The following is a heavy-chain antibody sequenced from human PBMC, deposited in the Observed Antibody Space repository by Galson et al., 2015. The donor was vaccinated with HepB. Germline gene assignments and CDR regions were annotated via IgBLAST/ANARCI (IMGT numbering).Heavy chain of an antibody. CDR1: GFTFSSYA. D-gene: IGHD3-3*01. J-gene: IGHJ4*02. CDR3: AKTEGDYYDFWSRY. Sequence: SLRLSCAASGFTFSSYAMSWVRQAPGKGLEWVSAISGSGGSTYYADSVKGRFTISRDNSKNTLYLQMNSLRAEDTAVYYCAKTEGDYYDFWSRYWGQGTLVTVSS. V-gene: IGHV3-23*01. CDR2: ISGSGGST.